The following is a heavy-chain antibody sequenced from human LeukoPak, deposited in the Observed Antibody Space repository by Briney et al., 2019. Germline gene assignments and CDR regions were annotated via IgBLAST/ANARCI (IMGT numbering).Heavy chain of an antibody. J-gene: IGHJ4*02. CDR3: ARALDDSSGYYLFPGVPFDY. V-gene: IGHV3-21*01. CDR2: ISSSSSYI. Sequence: GGSLRPSCAASGFTFSSYSMNWVRQAPGKGLEWVSSISSSSSYIYYADSVKGRFTISRDNAKNSLYLQMNSLRAEDTAVYYCARALDDSSGYYLFPGVPFDYWGQGTLVTVSS. CDR1: GFTFSSYS. D-gene: IGHD3-22*01.